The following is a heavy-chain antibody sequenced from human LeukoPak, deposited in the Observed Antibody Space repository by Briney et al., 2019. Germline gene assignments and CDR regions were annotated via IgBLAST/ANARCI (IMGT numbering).Heavy chain of an antibody. J-gene: IGHJ4*02. D-gene: IGHD6-19*01. CDR3: ARGAIGRSSGWYPQVYFDY. V-gene: IGHV4-4*07. CDR1: GGSISSYY. Sequence: PSETLSLTCTVSGGSISSYYWSWIRQPAGKGLEWIGRIYTSGSTNYNPSLKSRVTISVDTSKNQFSLKLSSVTAADTAVYYCARGAIGRSSGWYPQVYFDYWGQGTLVTVSS. CDR2: IYTSGST.